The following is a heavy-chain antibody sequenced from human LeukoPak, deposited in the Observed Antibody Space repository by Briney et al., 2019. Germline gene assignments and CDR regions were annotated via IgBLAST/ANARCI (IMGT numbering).Heavy chain of an antibody. CDR3: ARDENGDYTLIYYYYGMDV. CDR1: GGSISSSSYY. V-gene: IGHV4-39*07. CDR2: IYYSGST. J-gene: IGHJ6*02. D-gene: IGHD4-17*01. Sequence: SETLSLTCTVSGGSISSSSYYWGWIRQPPGKGLEWIGSIYYSGSTYYNPSLKSRVTISVDTSKNQFSLKLSSVTAADTAVYYCARDENGDYTLIYYYYGMDVWGQGTTVTVSS.